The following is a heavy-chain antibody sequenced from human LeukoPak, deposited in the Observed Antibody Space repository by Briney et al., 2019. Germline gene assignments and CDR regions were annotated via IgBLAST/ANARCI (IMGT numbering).Heavy chain of an antibody. CDR3: ASSVVVIPIFDY. CDR2: IYHSGST. Sequence: SETLSLTCAVSGCSISSGYYWGWIRQPPGKGLEWIGSIYHSGSTYYNPSLKSRVTISVDTSKNQFSLKLSSVTAADTAVYYCASSVVVIPIFDYWGQGTLVTVSS. V-gene: IGHV4-38-2*01. D-gene: IGHD2-15*01. J-gene: IGHJ4*02. CDR1: GCSISSGYY.